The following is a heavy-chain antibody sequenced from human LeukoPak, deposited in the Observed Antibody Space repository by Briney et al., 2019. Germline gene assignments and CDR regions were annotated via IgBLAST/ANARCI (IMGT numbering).Heavy chain of an antibody. CDR3: ARDRSVADTYYYGMDV. CDR2: IKQDGGEK. J-gene: IGHJ6*02. CDR1: GFTVSSYW. Sequence: GGSLRLSCAASGFTVSSYWMSWVRQAPGKGLEWVANIKQDGGEKYYVDSVKGRFTISRDNALNSLYLQMNSLRAEDTAVYYCARDRSVADTYYYGMDVWGQGTTVTVSS. V-gene: IGHV3-7*01. D-gene: IGHD6-19*01.